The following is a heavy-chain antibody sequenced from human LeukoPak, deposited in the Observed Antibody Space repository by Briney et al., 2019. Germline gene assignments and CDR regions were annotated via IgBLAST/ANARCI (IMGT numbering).Heavy chain of an antibody. J-gene: IGHJ4*02. D-gene: IGHD1-26*01. CDR1: GYIFMSCY. CDR2: INPSGGST. V-gene: IGHV1-46*01. Sequence: ASVKVSCKASGYIFMSCYMHWVRQAPGQGLEWMGIINPSGGSTSYAQKFQGRVTMTRDTSTSTVYMELSSLRSEDTAVYYCARDRWELTSWGQGTLVTVSS. CDR3: ARDRWELTS.